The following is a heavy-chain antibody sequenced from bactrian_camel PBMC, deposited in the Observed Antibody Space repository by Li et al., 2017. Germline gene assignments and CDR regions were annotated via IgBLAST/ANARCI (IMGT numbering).Heavy chain of an antibody. J-gene: IGHJ4*01. CDR2: IRTGYPFTS. Sequence: QVQLVESGGGSVRTGGSLRLSCEASGYTAGRHCMAWFRQAPGKERETVASIRTGYPFTSDYHDSVKGRFTISQDNAKDIIYLHMRNLKPEDTAMYYCAAAPRSTVSPWSYVVSYDYWGKGTQVTVS. CDR1: GYTAGRHC. V-gene: IGHV3-2*01. CDR3: AAAPRSTVSPWSYVVSYDY. D-gene: IGHD1*01.